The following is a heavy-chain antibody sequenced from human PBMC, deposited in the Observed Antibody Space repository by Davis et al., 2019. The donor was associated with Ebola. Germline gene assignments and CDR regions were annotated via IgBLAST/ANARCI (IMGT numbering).Heavy chain of an antibody. CDR2: IHWDDDK. Sequence: SGPTLVKPTQTLTLTCTFSGFSLSTSGVGVGWIRQPPGKALEWLALIHWDDDKRYSPSLKSRLTIARDTSKNQVVLTMANMDPVDTATYYCARSPNYNGLNYFDYWGQGTMVTVSS. V-gene: IGHV2-5*02. D-gene: IGHD3-10*01. CDR1: GFSLSTSGVG. J-gene: IGHJ4*02. CDR3: ARSPNYNGLNYFDY.